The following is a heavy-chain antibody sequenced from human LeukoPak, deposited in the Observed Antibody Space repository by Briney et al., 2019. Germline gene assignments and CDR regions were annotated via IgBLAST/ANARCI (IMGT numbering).Heavy chain of an antibody. V-gene: IGHV4-34*01. J-gene: IGHJ4*02. CDR1: SGSFSGYY. CDR3: AASLWFGIYPDY. D-gene: IGHD3-10*01. CDR2: FNHNWGA. Sequence: SETLSLTCGVYSGSFSGYYWTWFRQPPGKGLEWIGEFNHNWGAKYNPSLKSRVTISVDKSKNHLSLSLNSVTTADPAVYYCAASLWFGIYPDYWGQGSLVTVSS.